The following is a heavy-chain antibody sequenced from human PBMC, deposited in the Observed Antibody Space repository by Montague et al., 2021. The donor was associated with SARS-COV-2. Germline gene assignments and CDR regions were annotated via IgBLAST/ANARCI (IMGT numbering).Heavy chain of an antibody. D-gene: IGHD6-13*01. CDR1: GDSIDSGDW. CDR3: AGVPLVGPTAGTSDY. CDR2: IHHSGGT. V-gene: IGHV4-4*02. Sequence: SETLSLTCTVSGDSIDSGDWWSWVRQAPGRGLEFIGEIHHSGGTNYNPSLRSRVTMSVDKSKNQFSLSLSFVTAADTTVYYCAGVPLVGPTAGTSDYWGLGTLVAVSS. J-gene: IGHJ4*02.